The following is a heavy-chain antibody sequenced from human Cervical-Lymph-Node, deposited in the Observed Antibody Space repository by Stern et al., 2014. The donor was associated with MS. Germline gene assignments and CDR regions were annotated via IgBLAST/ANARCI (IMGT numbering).Heavy chain of an antibody. CDR3: ARHGGYDLQFDY. J-gene: IGHJ4*02. CDR2: IYYSGST. V-gene: IGHV4-39*01. D-gene: IGHD5-12*01. CDR1: GGSISSSSYY. Sequence: QLQLQESGPGLVKPSETLSLTCTVSGGSISSSSYYWGWIRQPPGKGLEWIGSIYYSGSTYYNPSLKSRVTISVDTSKNQFSLKLGSVTAADTAVYYCARHGGYDLQFDYWGQGTLVTVSS.